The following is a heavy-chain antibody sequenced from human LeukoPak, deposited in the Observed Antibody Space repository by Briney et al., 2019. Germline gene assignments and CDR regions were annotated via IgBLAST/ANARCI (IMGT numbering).Heavy chain of an antibody. CDR3: ARDNGWSADF. CDR2: IKQDGSAK. CDR1: GFTFSRHW. V-gene: IGHV3-7*03. J-gene: IGHJ4*02. D-gene: IGHD2-15*01. Sequence: PGGSLRLSCAVSGFTFSRHWMYWVRQAPGKGLEWVTNIKQDGSAKPYVDSVKGRFTISRDNAKNSLFLQMNSLRVEDTAVYYCARDNGWSADFWGQGTLVTVSS.